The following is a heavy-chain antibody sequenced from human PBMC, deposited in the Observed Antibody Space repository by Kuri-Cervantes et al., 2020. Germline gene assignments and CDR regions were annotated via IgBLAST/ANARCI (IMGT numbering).Heavy chain of an antibody. CDR2: IKSKTDGGTT. D-gene: IGHD3-10*01. V-gene: IGHV3-15*01. CDR1: GFTFSSYS. CDR3: AKCFSAFGMFAEFDY. Sequence: GESLKISCAASGFTFSSYSMNWVRQAPGKGLEWVGRIKSKTDGGTTDYAAPVKGRFTISRDDSKNTLYLQMNSLRAEDTAVYYCAKCFSAFGMFAEFDYWGQGTLVTVSS. J-gene: IGHJ4*02.